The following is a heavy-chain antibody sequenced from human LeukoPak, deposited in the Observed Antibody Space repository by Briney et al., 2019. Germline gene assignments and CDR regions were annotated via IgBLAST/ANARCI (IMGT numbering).Heavy chain of an antibody. CDR3: ARADIVVVVAAIVFDY. CDR2: ISSSSSYI. V-gene: IGHV3-21*01. D-gene: IGHD2-15*01. J-gene: IGHJ4*02. CDR1: GFTFSSYS. Sequence: GGSLRLSCAASGFTFSSYSMNWVRQAPGKGLEWVSSISSSSSYIYYADSVKGRFTISRDNAKNLLYLQMNSLRAEDTAVYYCARADIVVVVAAIVFDYWGQGTLVTVSS.